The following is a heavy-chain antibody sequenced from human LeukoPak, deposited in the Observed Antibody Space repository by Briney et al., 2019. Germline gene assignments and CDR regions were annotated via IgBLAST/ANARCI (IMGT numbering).Heavy chain of an antibody. CDR3: ARQGLVHYYYGMDV. D-gene: IGHD6-19*01. CDR1: DGSIRRSSHH. CDR2: IYRNGDT. J-gene: IGHJ6*02. V-gene: IGHV4-61*05. Sequence: PSDTLSLTCTVSDGSIRRSSHHWRWIRQAPGQGLAGIGYIYRNGDTRYNPSLKSRVTISLDTSENQLSLRLSSVTAADTAVYYCARQGLVHYYYGMDVWGRGTTVTVSS.